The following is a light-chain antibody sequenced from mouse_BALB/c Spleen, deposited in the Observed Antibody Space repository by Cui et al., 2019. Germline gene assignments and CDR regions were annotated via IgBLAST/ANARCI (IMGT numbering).Light chain of an antibody. V-gene: IGKV4-55*01. CDR3: QQWSSYPRT. J-gene: IGKJ1*01. CDR2: DTS. Sequence: QIVLTQSPAIMSASPGEKVTMTCSASSSVSYMYWYQQKPGYSPRLLIYDTSNLASGVPVRFSGSGSGTSYSLTISRMEAEDAATYYCQQWSSYPRTFGGGTKLEIK. CDR1: SSVSY.